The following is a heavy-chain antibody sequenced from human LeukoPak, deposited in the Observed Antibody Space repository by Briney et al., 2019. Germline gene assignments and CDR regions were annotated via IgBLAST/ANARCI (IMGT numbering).Heavy chain of an antibody. D-gene: IGHD3-10*01. CDR3: AKSLSQGFGELTQYDVFDL. CDR2: IKQDGSEK. J-gene: IGHJ3*01. CDR1: GFTFSSYW. V-gene: IGHV3-7*03. Sequence: HPGGSLRLSCAASGFTFSSYWMSWVRQAPGKGLEWVANIKQDGSEKYYVDSVKGRFTISRDNARNTLYLQMNNLRAEDTAVYYCAKSLSQGFGELTQYDVFDLWGQGTMVTVSS.